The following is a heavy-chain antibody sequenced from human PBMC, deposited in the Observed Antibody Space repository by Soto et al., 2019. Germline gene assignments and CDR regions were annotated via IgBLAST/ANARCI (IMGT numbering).Heavy chain of an antibody. CDR1: GGSISSYY. CDR2: IYYSGNT. CDR3: ASSGRDLGSSSPKGKNYYSYYGLDV. J-gene: IGHJ6*02. Sequence: SETLSLTCSVSGGSISSYYWSWVRQPPGKGLEWIGYIYYSGNTNYNPSLKSRVTISVDTSKNQVSLKVYSVTAADTALYYCASSGRDLGSSSPKGKNYYSYYGLDVWGQGTTVTVSS. V-gene: IGHV4-59*01. D-gene: IGHD6-13*01.